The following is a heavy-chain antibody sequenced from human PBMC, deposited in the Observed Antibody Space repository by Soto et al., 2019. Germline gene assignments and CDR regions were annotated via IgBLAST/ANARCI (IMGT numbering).Heavy chain of an antibody. Sequence: AETLSLTCTVSGGSISSHYWTWIWIRQLPGRGLEWVGYIYDSVKTKYNPSLKSRVTISVDTSKNQFSLQLSSVTAADTAVYYCARDMHAGFTHYFDPWGQGTLVTVSS. J-gene: IGHJ5*02. CDR3: ARDMHAGFTHYFDP. D-gene: IGHD1-26*01. CDR2: IYDSVKT. CDR1: GGSISSHY. V-gene: IGHV4-59*11.